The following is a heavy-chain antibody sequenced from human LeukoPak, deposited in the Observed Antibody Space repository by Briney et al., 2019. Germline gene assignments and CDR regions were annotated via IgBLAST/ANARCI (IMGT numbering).Heavy chain of an antibody. CDR2: INPNNGGT. D-gene: IGHD3-10*01. CDR3: ARDYYGSAMAFDI. V-gene: IGHV1-2*04. Sequence: ASVKVSCKASGYTFTDYYMHWVRQAPGQGLEWMGWINPNNGGTHYPQNFQGWVTMTRDTSISTVYMELNRLTSDDTAVYYCARDYYGSAMAFDIWGQGTMVTVSS. CDR1: GYTFTDYY. J-gene: IGHJ3*02.